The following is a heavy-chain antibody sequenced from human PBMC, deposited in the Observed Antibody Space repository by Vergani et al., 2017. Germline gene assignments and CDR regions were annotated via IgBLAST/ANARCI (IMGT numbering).Heavy chain of an antibody. CDR3: ARGVWMYYYDSSGYWYYFDY. Sequence: QVQLVESGGGVVQPGRSLRLSCAASGFTFSSYGMHWVRQAPGKGLEWVAVISYDGSNKYYADSVKGRFTISRDNSKNTLYLQMNSLRAEDTAVYYCARGVWMYYYDSSGYWYYFDYWGQGTLVTVSS. J-gene: IGHJ4*02. CDR2: ISYDGSNK. CDR1: GFTFSSYG. V-gene: IGHV3-30*03. D-gene: IGHD3-22*01.